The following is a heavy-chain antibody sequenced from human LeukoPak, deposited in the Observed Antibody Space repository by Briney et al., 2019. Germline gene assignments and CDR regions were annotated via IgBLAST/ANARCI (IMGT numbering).Heavy chain of an antibody. D-gene: IGHD6-13*01. CDR2: INHSGST. V-gene: IGHV4-34*01. Sequence: SETLSLTCGVSGGSFSGYYWNWIRQPPGKGLEWIGEINHSGSTNYNPSLKSRVTISVDTSQKQFSLRLSSVTAADTAVYYYARGRYLTTGGGAAAGFLDYWGQGTLVTVSS. J-gene: IGHJ4*02. CDR3: ARGRYLTTGGGAAAGFLDY. CDR1: GGSFSGYY.